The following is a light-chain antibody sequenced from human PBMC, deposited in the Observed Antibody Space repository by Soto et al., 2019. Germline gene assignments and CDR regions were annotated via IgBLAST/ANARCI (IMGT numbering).Light chain of an antibody. Sequence: QSVLTQPPSVSAAPGQKVTISCSGSSSNIGNYYVCWYQHLPGTAPKFLIYENDKRPSGIPARFSGSRSGTSATLDITGLQTGDEDDYYCAAWDGNLRAVVFGGGTKLTVL. CDR2: END. CDR3: AAWDGNLRAVV. CDR1: SSNIGNYY. V-gene: IGLV1-51*02. J-gene: IGLJ2*01.